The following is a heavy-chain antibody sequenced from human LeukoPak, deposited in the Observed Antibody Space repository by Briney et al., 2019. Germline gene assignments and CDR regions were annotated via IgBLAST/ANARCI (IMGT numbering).Heavy chain of an antibody. CDR2: IIPILGIA. CDR3: ARDLVAAAGTGYYYYGMDV. V-gene: IGHV1-69*04. D-gene: IGHD6-13*01. Sequence: SVKVSCKASGGTFSSYAINWVRQAPGQGLEWMGRIIPILGIANYAQKFQGRVTITADKSTSTAYMELSSLRSEDTAVYYCARDLVAAAGTGYYYYGMDVWGQGTTVTVSS. CDR1: GGTFSSYA. J-gene: IGHJ6*02.